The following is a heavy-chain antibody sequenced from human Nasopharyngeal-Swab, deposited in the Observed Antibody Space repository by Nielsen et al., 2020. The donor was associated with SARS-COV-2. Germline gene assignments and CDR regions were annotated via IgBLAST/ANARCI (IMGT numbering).Heavy chain of an antibody. J-gene: IGHJ4*02. CDR3: VLDYYDSSGYSRPNDY. D-gene: IGHD3-22*01. Sequence: WIRQPPGKGLEWIGSIYYSGSTYYNPSLKSRVTISVDTSKNQFSLKLSSVTAADTAVYYCVLDYYDSSGYSRPNDYWGQGTLVTVSS. V-gene: IGHV4-39*07. CDR2: IYYSGST.